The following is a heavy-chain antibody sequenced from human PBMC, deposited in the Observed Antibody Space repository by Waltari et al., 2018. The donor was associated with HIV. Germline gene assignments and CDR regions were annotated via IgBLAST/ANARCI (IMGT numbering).Heavy chain of an antibody. Sequence: QVQLVESGGGVVQPGRSLRLSCAASGFTFRSCAMHWVRQAPGKGMVWVGVMWVGGKYNFLSESGKGRFTISRGKSKNTLQFQMNRLRAEDSDVYYWARCIPQASWGHYYYGMDVWGQGTTVTVS. CDR1: GFTFRSCA. CDR2: MWVGGKYN. D-gene: IGHD7-27*01. J-gene: IGHJ6*02. V-gene: IGHV3-33*01. CDR3: ARCIPQASWGHYYYGMDV.